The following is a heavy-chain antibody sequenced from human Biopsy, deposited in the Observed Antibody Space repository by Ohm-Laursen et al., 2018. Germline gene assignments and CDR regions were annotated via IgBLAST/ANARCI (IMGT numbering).Heavy chain of an antibody. CDR3: ARGLPRIAPMVRGRRTWFDP. CDR1: GASVSSSDYY. D-gene: IGHD3-10*01. J-gene: IGHJ5*02. V-gene: IGHV4-61*08. CDR2: IYHDGNT. Sequence: GTLSLTWSVSGASVSSSDYYWGWVRQPPGKGLEWIGYIYHDGNTSDNPSLKSRLTMSRDTSKNQFSLKLTSVTAADTAVYFCARGLPRIAPMVRGRRTWFDPWGQGTLVTVSS.